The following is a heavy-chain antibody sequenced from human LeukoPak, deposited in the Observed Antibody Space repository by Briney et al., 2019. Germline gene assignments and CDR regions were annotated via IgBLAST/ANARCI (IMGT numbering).Heavy chain of an antibody. J-gene: IGHJ4*02. V-gene: IGHV1-18*01. D-gene: IGHD2-15*01. Sequence: EASLKLSCKASGDTFTSYGISWVRQAPGERLERMGWISAYNSNTNNAQKLQGRVTMATDTATSTAYMELRSLRSDDTAVYYCARADIVVVGAATSDFDYWGQGTLVTVSS. CDR1: GDTFTSYG. CDR3: ARADIVVVGAATSDFDY. CDR2: ISAYNSNT.